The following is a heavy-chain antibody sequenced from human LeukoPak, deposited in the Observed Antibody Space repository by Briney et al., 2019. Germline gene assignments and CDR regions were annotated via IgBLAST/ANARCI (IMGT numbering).Heavy chain of an antibody. V-gene: IGHV1-18*01. CDR3: ARGLRYFDWLLHDAFDI. J-gene: IGHJ3*02. Sequence: ASVKVSCKASGYTFTSYGISWVRQAPGQGLEWMGWISAYNGNTNYAQKLQGRVTMTTDTSTSTAYMELRSLRSDDTAVYYCARGLRYFDWLLHDAFDIWGPGTMVTVSS. CDR2: ISAYNGNT. D-gene: IGHD3-9*01. CDR1: GYTFTSYG.